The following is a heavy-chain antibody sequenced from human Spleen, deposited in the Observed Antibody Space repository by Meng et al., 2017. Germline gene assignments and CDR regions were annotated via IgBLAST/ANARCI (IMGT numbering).Heavy chain of an antibody. V-gene: IGHV4-34*01. CDR3: ARGPTTMAHDFDY. Sequence: QVQPPQCGAGLLKASENLSLTCFVSGGSFSDYYWSWIRPPPGKGLEWIGEINHSGRTNSNQSLESRATISVDTSQNNLSLKLSSVTAADSAVYYCARGPTTMAHDFDYWGQGTLVTVSS. CDR2: INHSGRT. D-gene: IGHD4-11*01. CDR1: GGSFSDYY. J-gene: IGHJ4*02.